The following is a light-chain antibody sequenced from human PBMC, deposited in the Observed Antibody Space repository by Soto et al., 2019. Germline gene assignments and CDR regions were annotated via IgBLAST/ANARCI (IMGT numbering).Light chain of an antibody. V-gene: IGKV1-6*01. CDR1: QGIRND. CDR3: QQYYSYPLT. CDR2: DVS. J-gene: IGKJ4*01. Sequence: AIHLTQSPSSRSAFVGDRVTITCRASQGIRNDLGWYQQKSGKAPKLLIYDVSTLQSGVPSRFSGSGSGTDFTLTISCLQSEDFATYYCQQYYSYPLTFGGGSKVDIK.